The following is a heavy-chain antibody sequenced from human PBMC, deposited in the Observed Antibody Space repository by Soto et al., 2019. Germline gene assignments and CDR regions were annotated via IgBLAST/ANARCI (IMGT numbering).Heavy chain of an antibody. CDR1: GFTFSSYW. CDR2: INSDGSST. D-gene: IGHD1-26*01. CDR3: AREWELPYYYYGMDV. J-gene: IGHJ6*02. V-gene: IGHV3-74*01. Sequence: GGSLRLSCAASGFTFSSYWMHWVRQAPGKGLVWVSRINSDGSSTSYADSVKGRFTISRDNAKNTLYLQMNSLRAEDTAVYYCAREWELPYYYYGMDVWGQGILVTVSS.